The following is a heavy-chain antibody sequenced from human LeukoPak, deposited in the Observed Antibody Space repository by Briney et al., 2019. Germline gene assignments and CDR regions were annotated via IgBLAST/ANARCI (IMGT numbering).Heavy chain of an antibody. J-gene: IGHJ6*03. CDR2: INPNSGGT. CDR3: ARGQWDYYYYYMDV. D-gene: IGHD1-26*01. CDR1: GYTFTGYY. V-gene: IGHV1-2*02. Sequence: ASVKVSCKASGYTFTGYYMHWVRQAPGQGLEWMGWINPNSGGTNYAQKFQGRVTITRNTSISTAYMELSSLRSEDTAVYYCARGQWDYYYYYMDVWGKGTTVTVSS.